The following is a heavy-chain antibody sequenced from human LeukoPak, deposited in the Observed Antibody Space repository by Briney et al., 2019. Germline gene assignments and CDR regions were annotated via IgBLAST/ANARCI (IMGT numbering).Heavy chain of an antibody. CDR3: ARASSGSLDAFDI. CDR1: VYTFTGYY. D-gene: IGHD1-26*01. V-gene: IGHV1-2*02. J-gene: IGHJ3*02. CDR2: INPNSGGT. Sequence: ASVTVSCKASVYTFTGYYMHWVRQAPGQGLEWMGWINPNSGGTNYAQKFQGRVTMTRDTSISTAYMELSRLRSDDTAVYYCARASSGSLDAFDIWGQGTMVTVSS.